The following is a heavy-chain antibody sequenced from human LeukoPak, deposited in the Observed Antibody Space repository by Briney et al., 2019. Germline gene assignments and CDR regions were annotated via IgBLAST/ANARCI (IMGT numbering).Heavy chain of an antibody. J-gene: IGHJ3*02. V-gene: IGHV4-30-2*01. D-gene: IGHD4-23*01. CDR1: GGSISSGGYS. CDR3: ARGSSGNSAAFDI. Sequence: SQTLSLTSAVSGGSISSGGYSWSWIRQPPGKGLEWIGYIYHSGSTYYNPSLKSRVTISVDRSKNQFSLKLSSVTAADTAVYYCARGSSGNSAAFDIWGQGTMVTVSS. CDR2: IYHSGST.